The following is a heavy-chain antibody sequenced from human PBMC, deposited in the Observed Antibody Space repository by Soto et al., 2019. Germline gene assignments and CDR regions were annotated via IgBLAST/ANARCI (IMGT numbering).Heavy chain of an antibody. CDR3: AKDQDHTVHPTYYYGMDV. J-gene: IGHJ6*02. D-gene: IGHD4-4*01. Sequence: EVQLLESGGGLVQPGGSLRLSCAASGFTFSSYAMSWVRQAPGKGLEWVSAISGSGGSTYYADSVKGRFTISRDNSKNTLYLQMISLRAEDTAVYYCAKDQDHTVHPTYYYGMDVWGQGTTVTVSS. V-gene: IGHV3-23*01. CDR2: ISGSGGST. CDR1: GFTFSSYA.